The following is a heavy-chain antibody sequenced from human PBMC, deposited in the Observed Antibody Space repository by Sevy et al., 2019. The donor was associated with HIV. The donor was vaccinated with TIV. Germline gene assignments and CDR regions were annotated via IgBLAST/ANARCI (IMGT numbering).Heavy chain of an antibody. Sequence: SETLSLTCSVSGDSVSSDNYYWSWIRQPPGKGLEWIGYMFYRRSTNYNPSLKSRVTISEDTSKNQFSLKLNSVTAADTAVYYCARLSAVSRSYNSDYWGQGTLVTVSS. CDR1: GDSVSSDNYY. CDR2: MFYRRST. CDR3: ARLSAVSRSYNSDY. V-gene: IGHV4-61*01. D-gene: IGHD4-4*01. J-gene: IGHJ4*02.